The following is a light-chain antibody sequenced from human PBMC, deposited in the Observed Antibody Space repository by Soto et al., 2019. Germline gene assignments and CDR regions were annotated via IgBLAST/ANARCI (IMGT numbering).Light chain of an antibody. Sequence: QSALTQPASVSGSPGQSITISCTGTSSDVGGYNYVSWYQQHPGKAPKLMIYEVSNRPSGVSNRFSGSKSGNTASLTISGLQTSVDADYYYRSYTSISTRVFAGGTKLTV. CDR2: EVS. CDR1: SSDVGGYNY. V-gene: IGLV2-14*01. CDR3: RSYTSISTRV. J-gene: IGLJ3*02.